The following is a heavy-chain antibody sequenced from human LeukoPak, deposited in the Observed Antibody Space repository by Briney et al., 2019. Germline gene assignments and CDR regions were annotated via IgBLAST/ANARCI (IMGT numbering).Heavy chain of an antibody. CDR2: ICYSGST. CDR3: ARDLELERNRWNYFES. V-gene: IGHV4-39*07. CDR1: GGSISSSCYF. J-gene: IGHJ4*02. D-gene: IGHD1-1*01. Sequence: SETLSLTCTVSGGSISSSCYFWAWIRQPPGKGLEWIGHICYSGSTFYNPSLKSRVTISVDTSKNQFSLKLSSVTAADTAVYYCARDLELERNRWNYFESWGQGTLVTVSS.